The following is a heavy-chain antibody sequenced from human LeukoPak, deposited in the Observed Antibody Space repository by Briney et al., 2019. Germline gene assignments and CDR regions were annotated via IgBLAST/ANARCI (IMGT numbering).Heavy chain of an antibody. V-gene: IGHV4-59*01. Sequence: SETLSLTCTVSGGSISSYYWSWLRQPPGKGLEWIGYIYYSGSTNYNPSLKSRVTISVDTSKNQFSLKLSSVTAADTAVYYCARARQAAVSPFDYWGQGTLVTVSP. CDR3: ARARQAAVSPFDY. J-gene: IGHJ4*02. CDR1: GGSISSYY. CDR2: IYYSGST.